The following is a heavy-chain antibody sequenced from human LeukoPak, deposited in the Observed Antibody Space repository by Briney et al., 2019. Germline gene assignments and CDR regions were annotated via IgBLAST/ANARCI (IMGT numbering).Heavy chain of an antibody. Sequence: GGSLRLSCAASGFDFNGAWMNWVRQAPGRGLEWVGRIKSKGSGGTTDYAAPVKGRFTISRDDSKSTVYLQMNSLEIEDTAVYYCSRNADHDWWGQGTLVTVSS. CDR1: GFDFNGAW. CDR2: IKSKGSGGTT. D-gene: IGHD1-14*01. CDR3: SRNADHDW. J-gene: IGHJ4*02. V-gene: IGHV3-15*01.